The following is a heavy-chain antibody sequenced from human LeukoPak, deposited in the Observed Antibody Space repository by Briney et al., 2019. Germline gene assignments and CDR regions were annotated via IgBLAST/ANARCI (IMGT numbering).Heavy chain of an antibody. CDR3: ARQYYDSRGSGLFDY. CDR2: IYPADSDT. V-gene: IGHV5-51*01. D-gene: IGHD3-22*01. Sequence: GESLKISCKGSGYSFTSYWIGWVRQMPGKGLEWMGIIYPADSDTRYSPSFQGQVTISADKSISTAYLQWSSLEASDTAMYYCARQYYDSRGSGLFDYWGQGTLVTVSS. J-gene: IGHJ4*02. CDR1: GYSFTSYW.